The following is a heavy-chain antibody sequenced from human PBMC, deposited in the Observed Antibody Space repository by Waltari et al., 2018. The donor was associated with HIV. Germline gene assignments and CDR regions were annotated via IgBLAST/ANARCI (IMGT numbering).Heavy chain of an antibody. V-gene: IGHV1-69*12. D-gene: IGHD3-10*01. CDR3: ARDPRGVMWVNWFDP. CDR1: GGTFSSYA. J-gene: IGHJ5*02. Sequence: QVQLVQSGAEVKKPGSSVKVSCKASGGTFSSYAISGVRLAPGQGLEWLGGIIPIFGTANYAQKFQGRVTITADESTSTAYMELSSLRSEDTAVYYCARDPRGVMWVNWFDPWGQGTLVTVSS. CDR2: IIPIFGTA.